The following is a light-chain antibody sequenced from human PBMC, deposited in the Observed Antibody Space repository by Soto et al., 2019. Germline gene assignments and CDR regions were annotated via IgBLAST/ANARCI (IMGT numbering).Light chain of an antibody. CDR3: TSYTSYSTLDV. Sequence: QSALTQPASVSGSPGQSITISCTGTSSDVGGYNYVSWYQQHPDKAPKLMIYEVSNRPSGVSNRFSGSKSGHTASLTISGLKSEDEADYFCTSYTSYSTLDVFGTGTKVTVL. CDR1: SSDVGGYNY. V-gene: IGLV2-14*01. CDR2: EVS. J-gene: IGLJ1*01.